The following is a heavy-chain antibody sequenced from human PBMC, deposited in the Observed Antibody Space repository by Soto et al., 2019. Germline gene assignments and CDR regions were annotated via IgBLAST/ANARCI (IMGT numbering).Heavy chain of an antibody. CDR2: INAGNGNT. V-gene: IGHV1-3*01. Sequence: ASVKVSCKASGYTFTIYAMHWVRQAPRQRLEWMGWINAGNGNTKYSQKFQGRVTITRDTSASTAYMELSSLRSEDTAVYYCASSHHITIFGVAPRFLNPDYWGQGTLVTVSS. J-gene: IGHJ4*02. CDR1: GYTFTIYA. CDR3: ASSHHITIFGVAPRFLNPDY. D-gene: IGHD3-3*01.